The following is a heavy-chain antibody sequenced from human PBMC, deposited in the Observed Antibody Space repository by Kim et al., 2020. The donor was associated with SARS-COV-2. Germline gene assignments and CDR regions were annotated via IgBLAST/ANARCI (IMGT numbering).Heavy chain of an antibody. D-gene: IGHD3-10*01. Sequence: DSVKGQCTISRDNDRNTLYLQMNSLKGEDKAVYYCGRDDTWSGYGSGVGYWGQGALVTVSS. J-gene: IGHJ4*02. V-gene: IGHV3-74*01. CDR3: GRDDTWSGYGSGVGY.